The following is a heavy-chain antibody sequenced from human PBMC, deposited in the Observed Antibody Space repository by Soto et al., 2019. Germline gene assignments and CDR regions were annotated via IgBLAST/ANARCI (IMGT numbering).Heavy chain of an antibody. J-gene: IGHJ4*02. D-gene: IGHD3-10*01. Sequence: EVQLLESGGGLVQPGGSLRLSCAASGFTFSSYAMSWVRQAPGKGLEWVSAISGSGGSTYYAESVKGPFTISRDNSKTPLYLQMNSLRAEDTAVYYCAKDGLGFGELPYSDYWGQGTLVTVSS. V-gene: IGHV3-23*01. CDR1: GFTFSSYA. CDR2: ISGSGGST. CDR3: AKDGLGFGELPYSDY.